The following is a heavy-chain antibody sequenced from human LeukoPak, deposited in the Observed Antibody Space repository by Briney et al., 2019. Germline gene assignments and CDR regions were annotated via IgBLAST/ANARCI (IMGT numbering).Heavy chain of an antibody. J-gene: IGHJ4*02. Sequence: SETLSLTCAVYGGSFSGYYWTLIRQPPRKGLEWIGEINHSGSTNYNPSLKSRVTISVDTSKNQFSLKLSSVTAADTAVYYCARGKGSGWTFDYWGQGTLVTVSS. V-gene: IGHV4-34*01. CDR3: ARGKGSGWTFDY. D-gene: IGHD6-19*01. CDR1: GGSFSGYY. CDR2: INHSGST.